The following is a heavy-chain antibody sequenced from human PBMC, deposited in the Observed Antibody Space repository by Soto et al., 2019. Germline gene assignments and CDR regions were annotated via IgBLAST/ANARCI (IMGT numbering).Heavy chain of an antibody. Sequence: PSETLSLTCTVSGDSVNSGTYYWSWIRQPPGKGLEWIGYIYYSGSTYYNPSLKSRVTISVDTSKNQFSLKLSSVTAADTAVYYCARALRFLEWFDYYYYYGMDVWGQGTTVTVSS. CDR3: ARALRFLEWFDYYYYYGMDV. D-gene: IGHD3-3*01. CDR2: IYYSGST. J-gene: IGHJ6*02. CDR1: GDSVNSGTYY. V-gene: IGHV4-30-4*08.